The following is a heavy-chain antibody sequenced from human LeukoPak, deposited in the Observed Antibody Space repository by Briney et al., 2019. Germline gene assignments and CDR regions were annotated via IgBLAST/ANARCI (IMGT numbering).Heavy chain of an antibody. CDR3: ARDHGWHSFDL. Sequence: GGSLRLSCAASGFSFSSYSMSWVRQAPGRGLEWVANIKRDGSEKNYVDSVKGRFTISRDNGKNSLYLQMNSLRVEDTAVYYCARDHGWHSFDLWGQGTMLTVSS. CDR1: GFSFSSYS. D-gene: IGHD6-19*01. V-gene: IGHV3-7*04. J-gene: IGHJ3*01. CDR2: IKRDGSEK.